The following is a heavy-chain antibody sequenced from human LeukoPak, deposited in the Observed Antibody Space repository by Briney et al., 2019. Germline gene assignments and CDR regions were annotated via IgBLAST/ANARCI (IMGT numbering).Heavy chain of an antibody. CDR1: GGSISSSYW. J-gene: IGHJ4*02. Sequence: PSETLSLTCTVSGGSISSSYWWSWVRQRPGKGLEWIGEVYESGSTNYNPSLKSRVTISVDKSKNQFSLKLTSVTAADTAVYYCAAPADGSAYRFDYWGQGTLLTVSS. D-gene: IGHD3-22*01. V-gene: IGHV4-4*02. CDR2: VYESGST. CDR3: AAPADGSAYRFDY.